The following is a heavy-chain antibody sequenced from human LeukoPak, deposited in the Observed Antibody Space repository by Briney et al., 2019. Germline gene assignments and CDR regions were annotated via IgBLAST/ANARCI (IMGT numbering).Heavy chain of an antibody. V-gene: IGHV3-7*01. J-gene: IGHJ4*02. Sequence: GGSLRLSCAASGFTFSSYAMSWVRQAPGKGLEWLANIRYDGSATYYVDSVKGRFTISRDNAKNSLFLQMNSLRVEDTALYYCATSLDTAAGPYWGRGTLVTVSS. CDR2: IRYDGSAT. CDR3: ATSLDTAAGPY. CDR1: GFTFSSYA. D-gene: IGHD5-18*01.